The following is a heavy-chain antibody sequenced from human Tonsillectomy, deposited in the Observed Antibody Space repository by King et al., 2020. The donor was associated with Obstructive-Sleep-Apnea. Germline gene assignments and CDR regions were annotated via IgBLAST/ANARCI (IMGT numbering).Heavy chain of an antibody. CDR3: ARDSRDDWNYGNWYFDL. D-gene: IGHD1-7*01. V-gene: IGHV4-39*07. Sequence: LQLQESGPGLVKPSETLSLTCTVSGGSITSSSYYWGWIRQPPGKGLEWIGSMYYSGSTSYNPSFKSRVTISVDTSKNQFSLKLSSVTAADTAVYYCARDSRDDWNYGNWYFDLWGRGTLVTVSS. CDR2: MYYSGST. J-gene: IGHJ2*01. CDR1: GGSITSSSYY.